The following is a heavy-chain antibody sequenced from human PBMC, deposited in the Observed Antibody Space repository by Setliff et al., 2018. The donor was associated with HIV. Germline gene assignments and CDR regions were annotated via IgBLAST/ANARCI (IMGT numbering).Heavy chain of an antibody. D-gene: IGHD3-10*01. CDR2: IIPIFGTS. V-gene: IGHV1-69*13. J-gene: IGHJ3*02. Sequence: SVTVSCKASGGTFSSYARSWVRQAPGQGLAWMGGIIPIFGTSNNAQKFQGRVTITADESTSTAYMELSSLRSEDTAVYYCARGPGGDAFDIWGQGTMVTVSS. CDR1: GGTFSSYA. CDR3: ARGPGGDAFDI.